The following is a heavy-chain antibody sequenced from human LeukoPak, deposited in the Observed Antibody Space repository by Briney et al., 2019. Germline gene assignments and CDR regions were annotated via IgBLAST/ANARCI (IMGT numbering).Heavy chain of an antibody. CDR2: MWYDGTNK. V-gene: IGHV3-33*01. J-gene: IGHJ4*02. Sequence: QPGRSLRLSCAASGFTFSNYGIHWVRQAPGKGLEWVAVMWYDGTNKYYADAVKGRFTISRDNSKNTLYLQMNSLRAEDTAVYYCAREIAIAALDYWGQGTLVTVSS. D-gene: IGHD6-6*01. CDR3: AREIAIAALDY. CDR1: GFTFSNYG.